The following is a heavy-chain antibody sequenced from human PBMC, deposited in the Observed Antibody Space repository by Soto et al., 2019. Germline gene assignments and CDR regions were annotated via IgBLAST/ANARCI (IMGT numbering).Heavy chain of an antibody. V-gene: IGHV3-23*01. CDR1: GFTFSDYA. D-gene: IGHD3-10*01. CDR2: VSGSGART. Sequence: EVQLLESGGGLAQPGGSLRLSCAASGFTFSDYAMTWVRQAPGKGPEWVAGVSGSGARTYYADSVRGRCTVSRDNSESALCLQVNSLRPEDSAVYFCAKDAYDDGYGVFDLWGQGTMVTVSS. CDR3: AKDAYDDGYGVFDL. J-gene: IGHJ3*01.